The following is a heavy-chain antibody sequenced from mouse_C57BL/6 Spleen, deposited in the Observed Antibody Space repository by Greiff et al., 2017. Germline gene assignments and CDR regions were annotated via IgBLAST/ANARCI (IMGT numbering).Heavy chain of an antibody. CDR3: ARDYYGSREFAY. V-gene: IGHV1-26*01. Sequence: VQLQQSGPELVKPGASVKISCKASGYTFTDYYMNWVKQSHGKSLEWIGDINPNNGGTSYNQKFKGKATLTVDKSSSTAYMELRSQTSEDSAVYYCARDYYGSREFAYWGQGTLVTVSA. CDR1: GYTFTDYY. CDR2: INPNNGGT. D-gene: IGHD1-1*01. J-gene: IGHJ3*01.